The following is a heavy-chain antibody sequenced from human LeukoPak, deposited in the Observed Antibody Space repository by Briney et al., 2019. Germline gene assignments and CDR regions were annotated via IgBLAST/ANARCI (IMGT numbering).Heavy chain of an antibody. D-gene: IGHD3-3*01. CDR2: INPSGGST. V-gene: IGHV1-46*01. CDR1: GYTFTSYY. J-gene: IGHJ4*02. Sequence: ASVKVSCKASGYTFTSYYMHWVRQAPGQGLEWMGIINPSGGSTSYAQKFQGRVTMTRDTSTSTVYMELSSLRSEDTAVYYCARDRGGGIYYDFWSGHFDYWGQGTLVTVSS. CDR3: ARDRGGGIYYDFWSGHFDY.